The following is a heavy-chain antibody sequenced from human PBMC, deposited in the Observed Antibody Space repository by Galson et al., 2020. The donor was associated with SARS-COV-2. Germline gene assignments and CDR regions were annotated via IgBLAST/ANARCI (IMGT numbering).Heavy chain of an antibody. CDR2: IYYSGST. CDR1: SGSISSYY. D-gene: IGHD3-22*01. Sequence: SETLSLTCTVSSGSISSYYWSWIRQPPGKGLEWIGYIYYSGSTNYNPSLKSRVTISVDTSKNQFSLKLSSVTAADTAVYYCARHGGDYYDSSGYYPNYQFDYWGQGTLVTVSS. J-gene: IGHJ4*02. CDR3: ARHGGDYYDSSGYYPNYQFDY. V-gene: IGHV4-59*08.